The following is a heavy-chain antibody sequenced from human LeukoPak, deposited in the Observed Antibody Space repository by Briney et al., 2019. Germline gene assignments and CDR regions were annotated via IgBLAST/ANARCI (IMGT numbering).Heavy chain of an antibody. CDR3: ARRTLFGVIKPPDY. CDR1: GFTFSSYA. Sequence: PGGSLRLSCAASGFTFSSYAMSWVRQAPGKGLEWVSSIGSTAATTYYADSVKGRFTISRDNAKNTPYLQLSSLRVEDTAVYYCARRTLFGVIKPPDYWGQGTLVTVSS. V-gene: IGHV3-23*01. D-gene: IGHD3-3*01. CDR2: IGSTAATT. J-gene: IGHJ4*02.